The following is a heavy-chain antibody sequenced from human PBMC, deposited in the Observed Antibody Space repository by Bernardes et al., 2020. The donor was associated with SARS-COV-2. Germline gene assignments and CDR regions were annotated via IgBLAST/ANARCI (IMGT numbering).Heavy chain of an antibody. CDR3: ARGYRGYEESTYDI. V-gene: IGHV3-48*03. CDR1: GFTFSSYE. CDR2: ITSSGDTM. Sequence: GGSLIPSCAASGFTFSSYEMNWVRQAPGKGLEWVSYITSSGDTMYHADSVKGRFTISRDNANTSLYLQMNSLRAEDTAVYYCARGYRGYEESTYDIWGQGTMVIVSS. D-gene: IGHD5-12*01. J-gene: IGHJ3*02.